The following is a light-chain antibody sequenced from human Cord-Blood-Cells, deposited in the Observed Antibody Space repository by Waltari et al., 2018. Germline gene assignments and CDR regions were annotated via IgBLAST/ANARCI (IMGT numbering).Light chain of an antibody. CDR1: SSDAGGYNY. CDR3: SSYTSSSTLYV. CDR2: DVS. Sequence: QSALTQPASVSGSPGQSITISCTGTSSDAGGYNYVSWYQQHPGKAPKLMIYDVSNRPSGVSNRVSCSKSGNTASLTISGLQAEDEADYYCSSYTSSSTLYVFGTGTKVTVL. V-gene: IGLV2-14*03. J-gene: IGLJ1*01.